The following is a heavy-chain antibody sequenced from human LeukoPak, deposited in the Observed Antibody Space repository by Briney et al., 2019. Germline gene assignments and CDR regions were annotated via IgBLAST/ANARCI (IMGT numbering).Heavy chain of an antibody. CDR2: IYYSGST. CDR1: GGSISSSNYY. J-gene: IGHJ5*02. V-gene: IGHV4-39*02. CDR3: ARDLGPPVDPNNWFDP. Sequence: PSETLSPTCTVSGGSISSSNYYWGWFRQPPGKGLEWIGSIYYSGSTYYTPSLKSRATISVDTSKNQFSLKLSSVTAADTAVYYCARDLGPPVDPNNWFDPWGQGTLVTVSS.